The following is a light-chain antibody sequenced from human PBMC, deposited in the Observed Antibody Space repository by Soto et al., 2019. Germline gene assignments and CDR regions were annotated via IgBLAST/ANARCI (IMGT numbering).Light chain of an antibody. CDR1: QSVSSSY. Sequence: EIVLTQSPVTLSLSRRERATLSCMASQSVSSSYLAWYQQKPGQAPRLLIYGASSRATGIADRFSGSGYGTDFNLTISRLEPEDFALYYCQQYGYSPITFGQGTRLEIK. CDR3: QQYGYSPIT. J-gene: IGKJ5*01. CDR2: GAS. V-gene: IGKV3-20*01.